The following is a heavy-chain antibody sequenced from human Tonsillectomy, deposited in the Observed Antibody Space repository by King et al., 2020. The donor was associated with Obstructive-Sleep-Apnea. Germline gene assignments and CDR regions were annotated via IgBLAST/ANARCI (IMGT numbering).Heavy chain of an antibody. V-gene: IGHV4-59*01. J-gene: IGHJ5*02. CDR3: ASGRGGGDDWFDP. D-gene: IGHD1-26*01. CDR2: IYYSGST. Sequence: QLQESGPGLVKPSETLSLTCTVSGGSISSYYWSWMRQPPGKGLEWIGYIYYSGSTNYNPSLKSRVTISVDTSKNQFSLRLSSVTAADTAVYYCASGRGGGDDWFDPWGQGTLVTVSS. CDR1: GGSISSYY.